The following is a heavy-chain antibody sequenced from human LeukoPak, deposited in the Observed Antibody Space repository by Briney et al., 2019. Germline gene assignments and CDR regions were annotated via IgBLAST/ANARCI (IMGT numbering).Heavy chain of an antibody. CDR3: TTDEYCSSTSCRPHFDY. J-gene: IGHJ4*02. CDR2: IKSKTDGGTT. Sequence: GGSLRLSCAASGFTFSNAWMSWVRQAPGKGLEWVGRIKSKTDGGTTDYAAPVKGRFTISRDDSKNTLYLQMNSLKTVDTAVYYCTTDEYCSSTSCRPHFDYWGQGTLVTVSS. V-gene: IGHV3-15*01. CDR1: GFTFSNAW. D-gene: IGHD2-2*01.